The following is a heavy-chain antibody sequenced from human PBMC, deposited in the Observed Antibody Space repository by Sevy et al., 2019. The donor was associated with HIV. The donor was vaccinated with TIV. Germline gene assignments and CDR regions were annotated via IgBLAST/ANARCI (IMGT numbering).Heavy chain of an antibody. V-gene: IGHV3-30*09. J-gene: IGHJ4*02. CDR3: ARVGVSYCTDDGCRRFDY. CDR2: ISYDGRNK. CDR1: GFTFSSYA. D-gene: IGHD2-8*01. Sequence: GGSLRLSCSASGFTFSSYALLWVRQAPGKGLEWVSLISYDGRNKYYSDSVKGRFAISRDESKTTLVLQMESLRTEDTAIYYCARVGVSYCTDDGCRRFDYWGRGTLVTVSS.